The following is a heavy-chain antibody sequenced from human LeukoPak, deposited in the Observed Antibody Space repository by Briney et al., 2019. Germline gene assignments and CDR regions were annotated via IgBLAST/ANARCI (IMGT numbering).Heavy chain of an antibody. CDR1: GFTFSTYW. CDR2: INQDGSEN. J-gene: IGHJ4*02. V-gene: IGHV3-7*01. D-gene: IGHD3-22*01. CDR3: ARDPYDSSGFDY. Sequence: GGSLRLSCAGSGFTFSTYWMGWVRQAPGKGLEWVANINQDGSENHYVDSVKGRFTISRDNAKNSLCLQMTSLRVEDTAVYYCARDPYDSSGFDYWGQGTLVTVSS.